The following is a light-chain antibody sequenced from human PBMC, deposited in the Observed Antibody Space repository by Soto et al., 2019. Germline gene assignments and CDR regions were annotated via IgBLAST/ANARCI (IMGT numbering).Light chain of an antibody. J-gene: IGLJ2*01. CDR3: CSSAGSYTFVV. CDR2: DVS. CDR1: SSDVGGYNY. V-gene: IGLV2-11*01. Sequence: QSALTQPRSVSGSPGQSVTISCTGTSSDVGGYNYVSWYQQHPGKAPKLMISDVSKRPSGVPDRFSGSKSGNTASLTISGLQAEYEADYYCCSSAGSYTFVVFGGGTKLTVL.